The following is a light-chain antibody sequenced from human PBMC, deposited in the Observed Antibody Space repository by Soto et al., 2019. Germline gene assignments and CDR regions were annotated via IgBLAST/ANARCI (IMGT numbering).Light chain of an antibody. V-gene: IGLV2-11*01. CDR1: SSDVGGYNY. CDR3: CSYAGSYTWV. CDR2: AVN. J-gene: IGLJ3*02. Sequence: QSALTQPRSVSGSPGQSVTISCTGTSSDVGGYNYVSWYQQHPGKAPKLLIYAVNMRPSGVPDRFSGSTSGNTASLTISGLQAEDEADYSCCSYAGSYTWVFGGGTKLTVL.